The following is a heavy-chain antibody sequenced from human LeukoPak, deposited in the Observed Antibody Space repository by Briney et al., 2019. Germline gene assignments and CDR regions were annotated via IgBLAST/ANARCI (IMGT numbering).Heavy chain of an antibody. V-gene: IGHV1-18*01. CDR1: GYTFTSYG. D-gene: IGHD3-10*01. CDR2: ISAYNGNT. Sequence: ASVKVSCKASGYTFTSYGIGWVRQAPGQGLEWMGWISAYNGNTNYAQKLQGRVTMTTDTSTSTAYMELRSLRSDDTAVYYCARDRPKWFGELPLDYWGQGTLVTVSS. J-gene: IGHJ4*02. CDR3: ARDRPKWFGELPLDY.